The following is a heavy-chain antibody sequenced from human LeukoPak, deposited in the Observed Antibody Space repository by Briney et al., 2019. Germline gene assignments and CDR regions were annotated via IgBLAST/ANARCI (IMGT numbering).Heavy chain of an antibody. Sequence: GESLKISCKVSGDNFASYRIGWVRPMPGKGLEWMGFIYPGDSDTRYSPSFQGQVTISVDTSINTAYLQWISLKASDTAMYYCARHPIAAGGAYNWFDPWGQGTLVTVSS. CDR2: IYPGDSDT. D-gene: IGHD6-13*01. V-gene: IGHV5-51*01. CDR3: ARHPIAAGGAYNWFDP. CDR1: GDNFASYR. J-gene: IGHJ5*02.